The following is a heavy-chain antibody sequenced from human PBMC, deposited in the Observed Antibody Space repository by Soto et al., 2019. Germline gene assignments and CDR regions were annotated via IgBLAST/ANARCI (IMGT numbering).Heavy chain of an antibody. V-gene: IGHV1-69*13. CDR3: ARSYQLLYYYFGY. CDR2: IIPIFGTA. D-gene: IGHD2-2*02. CDR1: GGTFSSYA. J-gene: IGHJ4*02. Sequence: SVKVSCKASGGTFSSYAISWVRQAPGQGLEWMGGIIPIFGTANYAQKFQGRVTITADESTSTAYMELSSLRSEDTAVYYCARSYQLLYYYFGYWGQGTLVTVSS.